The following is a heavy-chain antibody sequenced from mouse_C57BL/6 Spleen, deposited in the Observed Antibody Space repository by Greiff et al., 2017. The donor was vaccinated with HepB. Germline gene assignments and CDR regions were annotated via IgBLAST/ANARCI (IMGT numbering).Heavy chain of an antibody. CDR1: GFTFSDYG. Sequence: EVMLVESGGGLVKPGGSLKLSCAASGFTFSDYGMHWVRQAPEKGLEWVAYISSGSSTLYYADTVKGRFTISRDNAKNTLFLQMNSLRSEDTAMYYCARTVVVDYWGQGTTLTVSS. D-gene: IGHD1-1*01. CDR3: ARTVVVDY. CDR2: ISSGSSTL. V-gene: IGHV5-17*01. J-gene: IGHJ2*01.